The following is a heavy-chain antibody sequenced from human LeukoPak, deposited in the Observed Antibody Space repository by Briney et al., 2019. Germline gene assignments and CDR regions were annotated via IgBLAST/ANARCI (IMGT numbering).Heavy chain of an antibody. J-gene: IGHJ3*02. D-gene: IGHD3-22*01. V-gene: IGHV1-8*01. CDR2: MNPNSGNT. CDR3: ARAVSPMIVVVSDAFDI. Sequence: ASVKVSCKASGYTFTSYDINWVRQATGQGLEWMGWMNPNSGNTGYAQKFQGRVTITRNTSISTAYMELSSLRSEDTAVYYCARAVSPMIVVVSDAFDIWGQGTMVTVSS. CDR1: GYTFTSYD.